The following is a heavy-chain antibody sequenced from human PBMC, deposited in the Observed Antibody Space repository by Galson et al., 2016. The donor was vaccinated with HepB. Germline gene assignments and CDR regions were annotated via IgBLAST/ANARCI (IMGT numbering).Heavy chain of an antibody. CDR3: ASDCGSYLDF. CDR1: GFNFSSYG. D-gene: IGHD1-26*01. V-gene: IGHV3-33*01. Sequence: SLRLSCAASGFNFSSYGIHWVRQAPGKGLEWVAVIWYDGSNKFYADSVKGRFTVSRDNSKNTLLLQMNSLRADDTAVYYCASDCGSYLDFWGQGTLVTASS. CDR2: IWYDGSNK. J-gene: IGHJ4*03.